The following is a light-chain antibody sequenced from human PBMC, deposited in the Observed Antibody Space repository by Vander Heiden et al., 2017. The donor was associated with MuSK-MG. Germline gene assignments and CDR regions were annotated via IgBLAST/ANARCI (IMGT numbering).Light chain of an antibody. J-gene: IGKJ4*01. CDR1: QTISKY. CDR2: AAS. CDR3: RHSHNTPA. V-gene: IGKV1-39*01. Sequence: DIQMTQSPSSLSASVGDTVTITCRASQTISKYLNWYQQKPGGAPDLLIYAASTLQSGVPSRFSGSGSGTEFTLTISGLQPEDLATYYCRHSHNTPAFGGGTKVDIK.